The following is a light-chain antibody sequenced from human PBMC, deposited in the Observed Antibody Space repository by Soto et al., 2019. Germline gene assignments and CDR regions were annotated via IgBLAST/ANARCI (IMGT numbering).Light chain of an antibody. CDR3: AAWDDSLHVV. V-gene: IGLV1-44*01. CDR1: SSNIGSNT. Sequence: QSVLTQPPSASGTPGQRVTISCSGSSSNIGSNTVNWYQQFPGTAPKLLIYSNDQRPSGVPDRFSGSKSGTSASLAISGLQSEDEADYYCAAWDDSLHVVFGGGTKVTVL. CDR2: SND. J-gene: IGLJ2*01.